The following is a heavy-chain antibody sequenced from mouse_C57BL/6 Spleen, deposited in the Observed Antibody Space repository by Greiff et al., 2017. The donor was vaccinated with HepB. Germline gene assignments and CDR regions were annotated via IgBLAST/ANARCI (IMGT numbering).Heavy chain of an antibody. CDR3: ARFITTAFDV. CDR1: GYTFTSYW. J-gene: IGHJ1*03. V-gene: IGHV1-64*01. Sequence: QVQLKESGAELVKPGASVKLSCKASGYTFTSYWMHWVKQRPGQGLEWIGMIHPNSGSTNYNEKFKSKATLTVDKSSSTAYMQLSSLTSEDSAVYYCARFITTAFDVWGTGTTVTVSS. D-gene: IGHD1-1*01. CDR2: IHPNSGST.